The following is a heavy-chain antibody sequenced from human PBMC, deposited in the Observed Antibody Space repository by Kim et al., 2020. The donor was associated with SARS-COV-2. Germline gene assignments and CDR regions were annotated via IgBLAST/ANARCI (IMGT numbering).Heavy chain of an antibody. V-gene: IGHV4-4*02. J-gene: IGHJ6*01. CDR2: IYHSGSN. Sequence: SETLSLTCVVSGGSISSSNWCSWVRQHPRKGLEWIGEIYHSGSNNYNPPLKSRGVISADKTKNQFFPMQRSVTAADTAAFYCAGSHRALRFPGRYSYY. CDR3: AGSHRALRFPGRYSYY. D-gene: IGHD4-17*01. CDR1: GGSISSSNW.